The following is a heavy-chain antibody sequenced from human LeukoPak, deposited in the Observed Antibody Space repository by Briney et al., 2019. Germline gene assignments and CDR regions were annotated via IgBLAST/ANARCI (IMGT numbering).Heavy chain of an antibody. D-gene: IGHD6-13*01. Sequence: GGSLRLSCAASGFTFSSYSMNWVRQAPGKGLEWVSSISSSSSYIYYAGSVKGRFTISRDNAKNSLYLQMNSLRAEDTAVYYCARAIAAAGIPFDPWGQGTLVTVSS. CDR3: ARAIAAAGIPFDP. CDR2: ISSSSSYI. J-gene: IGHJ5*02. V-gene: IGHV3-21*01. CDR1: GFTFSSYS.